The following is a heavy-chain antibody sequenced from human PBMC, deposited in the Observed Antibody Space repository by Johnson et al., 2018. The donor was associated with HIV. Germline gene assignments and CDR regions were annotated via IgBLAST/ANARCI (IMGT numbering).Heavy chain of an antibody. CDR2: IWYDGSNK. Sequence: QVQLVESGGGVVQPGRSLRLSCAASGFTFSSYAMHWVRQAPGKGLEWVAVIWYDGSNKYYADSVKGRITISRDNSKNTLYVQMNSLRAEDTAVYYCARDIVGAPDAFDIWGQGTMVTVSS. J-gene: IGHJ3*02. D-gene: IGHD1-26*01. CDR1: GFTFSSYA. CDR3: ARDIVGAPDAFDI. V-gene: IGHV3-30*04.